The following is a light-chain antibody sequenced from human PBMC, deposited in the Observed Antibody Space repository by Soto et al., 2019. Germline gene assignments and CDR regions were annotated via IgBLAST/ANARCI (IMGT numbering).Light chain of an antibody. CDR3: QQYNNWPPWT. CDR1: QSISSN. V-gene: IGKV3-15*01. CDR2: GAS. Sequence: EVVMTQSPATLSVSPGERATLSCRASQSISSNLAWYQQKPGQPPRLLIYGASTRATGIPARFGGSGSGTEFTLTISSLQSEDFAVYYCQQYNNWPPWTVGKGTKVEIK. J-gene: IGKJ1*01.